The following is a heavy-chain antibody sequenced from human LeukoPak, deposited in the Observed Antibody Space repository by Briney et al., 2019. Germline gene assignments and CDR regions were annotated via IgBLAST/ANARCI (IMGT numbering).Heavy chain of an antibody. CDR1: GFTISTHS. CDR3: AKQGYGSNRSYRYFDL. J-gene: IGHJ2*01. D-gene: IGHD4-23*01. CDR2: MWYGGSNK. V-gene: IGHV3-33*06. Sequence: GRSLRLSCTASGFTISTHSMHWVRQAPGKGLERVAIMWYGGSNKYYEDSLQRRFTNSRDNSNNTLYLQMNSVRAEDTAGYYCAKQGYGSNRSYRYFDLWGRGTLVTVPS.